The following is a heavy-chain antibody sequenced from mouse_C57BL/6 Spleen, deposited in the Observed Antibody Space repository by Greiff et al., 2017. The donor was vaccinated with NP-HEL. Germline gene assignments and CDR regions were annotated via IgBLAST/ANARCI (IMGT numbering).Heavy chain of an antibody. CDR1: GYTFTDYN. V-gene: IGHV1-18*01. D-gene: IGHD2-3*01. CDR3: ARIYDGYGGYAMDY. CDR2: INPNNGGT. Sequence: VQLQQSGPELVKPGASVKIPCKASGYTFTDYNMDWVKQSHGKSLEWIGDINPNNGGTIYNQKFKGKATLTVDKSSSTAYMELRSLTSEDTAVYYCARIYDGYGGYAMDYWGQGTSVTVSS. J-gene: IGHJ4*01.